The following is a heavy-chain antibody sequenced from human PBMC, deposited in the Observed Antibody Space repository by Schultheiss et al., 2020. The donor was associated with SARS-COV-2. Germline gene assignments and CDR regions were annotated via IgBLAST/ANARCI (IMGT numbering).Heavy chain of an antibody. CDR3: ARGGIAAAGTGLYYYGMDV. Sequence: ASVKVSCKASGYTFTSYGISWVRQAPGQGLEWMGWISAYNGNTNYAQKLQGRVTMTTDTSTSTAYMELRSLRSEDTAVYYCARGGIAAAGTGLYYYGMDVWGQGTTVTVSS. CDR1: GYTFTSYG. D-gene: IGHD6-13*01. J-gene: IGHJ6*02. CDR2: ISAYNGNT. V-gene: IGHV1-18*01.